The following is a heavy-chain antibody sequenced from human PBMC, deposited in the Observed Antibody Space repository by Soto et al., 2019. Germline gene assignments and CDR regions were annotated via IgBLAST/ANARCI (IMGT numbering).Heavy chain of an antibody. D-gene: IGHD4-4*01. J-gene: IGHJ6*04. Sequence: ASVKVSCKASGYTFTSYDINWVRQATGQGLEWMGWMNPNSGNTGYAQKFQGRVTMTRNTSISTAYMELSSLRSEDTAVYYCARVGNFDPSMEVWGKGTTVTVSS. CDR2: MNPNSGNT. CDR3: ARVGNFDPSMEV. CDR1: GYTFTSYD. V-gene: IGHV1-8*01.